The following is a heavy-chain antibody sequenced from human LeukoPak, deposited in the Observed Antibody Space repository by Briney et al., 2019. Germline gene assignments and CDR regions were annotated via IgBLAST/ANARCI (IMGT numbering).Heavy chain of an antibody. Sequence: GGSLRLSCAASGFTFSSYSMNWVRQAPGKGLEWVSSISSSSSYIYYADSVKGRFTISRDNAKNSLYLQMNSLRAEDTAIYYCARDWEGAPSYWGQGTLVTVSS. J-gene: IGHJ4*02. CDR1: GFTFSSYS. CDR3: ARDWEGAPSY. D-gene: IGHD1-26*01. V-gene: IGHV3-21*01. CDR2: ISSSSSYI.